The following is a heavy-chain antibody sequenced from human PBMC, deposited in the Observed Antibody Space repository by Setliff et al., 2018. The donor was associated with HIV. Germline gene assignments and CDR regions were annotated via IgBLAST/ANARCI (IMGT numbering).Heavy chain of an antibody. CDR2: IYYSGST. J-gene: IGHJ4*02. CDR1: GGSISSHY. Sequence: SETLSLTCTVSGGSISSHYWSWIRQPPGKGLEWIGSIYYSGSTDYNPSLKSRVAITIDMSKNQFSLKLRSLTAADTAVYYCARVGYGDISGLDYWGQGTLVTVSS. D-gene: IGHD4-17*01. V-gene: IGHV4-59*11. CDR3: ARVGYGDISGLDY.